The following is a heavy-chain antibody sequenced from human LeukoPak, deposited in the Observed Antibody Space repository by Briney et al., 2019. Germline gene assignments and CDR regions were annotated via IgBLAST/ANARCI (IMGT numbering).Heavy chain of an antibody. CDR1: GFAFSSYS. J-gene: IGHJ3*02. Sequence: PGGSLRLSCAASGFAFSSYSMNWVRQAPGKGLEWVSSISSSSSYIYYADSVKGRFTISRDNAKNSLYLQMNSLRAEDTAVYYCAIIAVADPDAFDIWGQGTMVTVSS. V-gene: IGHV3-21*01. CDR3: AIIAVADPDAFDI. D-gene: IGHD6-19*01. CDR2: ISSSSSYI.